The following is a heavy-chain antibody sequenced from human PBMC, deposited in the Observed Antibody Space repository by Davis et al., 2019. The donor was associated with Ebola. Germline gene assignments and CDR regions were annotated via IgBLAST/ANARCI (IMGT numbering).Heavy chain of an antibody. CDR3: ARGREDYLDY. Sequence: PGGSLRLSCVGSGFTFSTYAMHWVRQAPGKGLEWVALISYDGNKKYYADSVKGRFTVSSDISKNTLYLQMNSLRAEDTAVYYCARGREDYLDYWGQGTLVTVSS. CDR2: ISYDGNKK. D-gene: IGHD1-26*01. J-gene: IGHJ4*02. CDR1: GFTFSTYA. V-gene: IGHV3-30-3*01.